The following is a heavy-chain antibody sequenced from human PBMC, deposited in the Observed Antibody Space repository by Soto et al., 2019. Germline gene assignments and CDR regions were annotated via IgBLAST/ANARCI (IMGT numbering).Heavy chain of an antibody. CDR2: ISWHSGSI. CDR1: GFTFDDYA. V-gene: IGHV3-9*01. J-gene: IGHJ3*02. D-gene: IGHD6-13*01. Sequence: EVQLVESGGGLVQPGRSLRLSCAASGFTFDDYAMHWVRQAPGKGLEWVSGISWHSGSIGYADSVKGRFTISRDNAKNSLYLHMNSLRAEDTALYYCAKDIVVPILEQQSYAFDIWGKGTMVTVSS. CDR3: AKDIVVPILEQQSYAFDI.